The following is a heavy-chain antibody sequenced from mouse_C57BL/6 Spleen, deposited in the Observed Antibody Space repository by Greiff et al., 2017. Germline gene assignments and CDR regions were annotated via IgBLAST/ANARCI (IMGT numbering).Heavy chain of an antibody. CDR3: ARGRDYYGSSYLAWFAY. V-gene: IGHV1-53*01. CDR1: GYTFTSYW. CDR2: INPSNGGT. Sequence: QVQLQQPGTELVKPGASVKLSCKASGYTFTSYWMHWVKQRPGQGLEWIGNINPSNGGTNYNEKFKSKATLTVDKSSSTAYMQLSSLTSEDSVVYYCARGRDYYGSSYLAWFAYWGQGTLVTVSA. J-gene: IGHJ3*01. D-gene: IGHD1-1*01.